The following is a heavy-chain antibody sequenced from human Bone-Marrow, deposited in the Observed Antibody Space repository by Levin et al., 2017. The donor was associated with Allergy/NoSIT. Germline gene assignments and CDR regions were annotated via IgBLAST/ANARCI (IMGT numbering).Heavy chain of an antibody. CDR1: GGTFSSQT. J-gene: IGHJ4*02. D-gene: IGHD6-19*01. CDR2: IIPISGTP. V-gene: IGHV1-69*13. Sequence: GASVKVSCKASGGTFSSQTITWVRQVPGQGLEWMGGIIPISGTPLTAQKFQGRITISADESTTTVYMELSRLKSEDTAVYYCGRGRRPLGQWLVVDYWGQGTLVTVSS. CDR3: GRGRRPLGQWLVVDY.